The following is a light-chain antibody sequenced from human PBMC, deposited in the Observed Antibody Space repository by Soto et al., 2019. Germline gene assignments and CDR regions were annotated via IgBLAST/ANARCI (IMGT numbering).Light chain of an antibody. Sequence: EIVMTPSPATLSVSPVERATLSCRASQNILSNLAWYQQKPGQAPRLLIYGASGLQSGVPSRFSGSGSGTDFTLTISSLQPEDFATYYCLQDFNYPWTFGQGTRLEI. CDR3: LQDFNYPWT. J-gene: IGKJ5*01. V-gene: IGKV3-15*01. CDR2: GAS. CDR1: QNILSN.